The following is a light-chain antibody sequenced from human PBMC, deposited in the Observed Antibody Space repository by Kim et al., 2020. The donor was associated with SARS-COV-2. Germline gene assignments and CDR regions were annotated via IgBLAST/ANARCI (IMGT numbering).Light chain of an antibody. Sequence: ASVGDRVTIPWRASQDISSWLGWYQQKPGKAPKVLIYEASNLQSGVPSRFSGSGAGTDFTLTINSLQPEDFATYYCQQTHSVPLTFGGGTKVDIK. J-gene: IGKJ4*01. V-gene: IGKV1D-12*01. CDR2: EAS. CDR1: QDISSW. CDR3: QQTHSVPLT.